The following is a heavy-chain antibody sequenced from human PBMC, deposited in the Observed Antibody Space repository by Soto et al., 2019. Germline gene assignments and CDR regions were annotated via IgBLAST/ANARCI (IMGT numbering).Heavy chain of an antibody. CDR3: ARDPRPQQLVRLTYNWFDP. Sequence: GGSLRLSCAASGFTFRSYGMQWVRQAPGKGLEWVAVIWYDGSNKYYADSVKGRFTISRDNSKNTLYLQMNSLRAEDTAVYYCARDPRPQQLVRLTYNWFDPWGQGTLVTVSS. D-gene: IGHD6-13*01. J-gene: IGHJ5*02. V-gene: IGHV3-33*01. CDR2: IWYDGSNK. CDR1: GFTFRSYG.